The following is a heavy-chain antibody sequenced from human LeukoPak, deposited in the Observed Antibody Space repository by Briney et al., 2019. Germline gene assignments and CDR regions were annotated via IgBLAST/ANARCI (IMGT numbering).Heavy chain of an antibody. D-gene: IGHD3-22*01. CDR2: ISAYNGNT. V-gene: IGHV1-18*01. J-gene: IGHJ5*02. CDR3: ARDYYYDSSGFIMVNWFDP. Sequence: GASVTVSCKASGYTFTSYGISWVRQAPGQGLEWMGWISAYNGNTNYAQKLQGRVTMTTDTSTSTAYMELRSLRSDDTAVYYCARDYYYDSSGFIMVNWFDPWGQGTLVTVSS. CDR1: GYTFTSYG.